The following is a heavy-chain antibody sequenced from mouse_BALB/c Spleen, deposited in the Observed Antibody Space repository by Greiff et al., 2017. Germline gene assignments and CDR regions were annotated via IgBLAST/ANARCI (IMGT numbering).Heavy chain of an antibody. CDR3: ASNDYDGFAY. CDR2: ISSGGSYT. CDR1: GFTFSSYG. J-gene: IGHJ3*01. D-gene: IGHD2-4*01. V-gene: IGHV5-6*02. Sequence: EVKLVESAGDLVKPGGSLKLSCAASGFTFSSYGMSWVRQTPDKRLEWVATISSGGSYTYYPDSVKGRFTISRDNAKNTLYLQMSSLKSEDTAMYYCASNDYDGFAYWGQGTLVTVSA.